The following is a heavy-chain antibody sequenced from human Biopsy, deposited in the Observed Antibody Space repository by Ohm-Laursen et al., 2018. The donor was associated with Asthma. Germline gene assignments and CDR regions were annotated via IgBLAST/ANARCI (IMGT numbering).Heavy chain of an antibody. V-gene: IGHV1-2*02. CDR1: GYTFIGYH. D-gene: IGHD7-27*01. Sequence: ASVKVSCNTSGYTFIGYHIHWVRQAPGQGLEWMGWINPNSGGTNYAQKFQGRVTMTSDTSISTAYMELSRLRSDDTALYYCARGQKSPGDRWFDPWGQGTLVTVSS. CDR2: INPNSGGT. CDR3: ARGQKSPGDRWFDP. J-gene: IGHJ5*02.